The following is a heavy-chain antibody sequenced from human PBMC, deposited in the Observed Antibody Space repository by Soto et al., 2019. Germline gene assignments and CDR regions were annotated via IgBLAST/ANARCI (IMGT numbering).Heavy chain of an antibody. CDR3: ARDYSYGYFGY. Sequence: QVQLVQSGAEVKKPGASVKVSCKASGYTFTSYYMHWVRQAPGQGLEWMGIINPSGGSTSYAQKFQGRVTMTRDTATSTVYMELSSLRSEATAVYYCARDYSYGYFGYWGQGTVVTVSS. CDR2: INPSGGST. D-gene: IGHD5-18*01. V-gene: IGHV1-46*01. CDR1: GYTFTSYY. J-gene: IGHJ4*02.